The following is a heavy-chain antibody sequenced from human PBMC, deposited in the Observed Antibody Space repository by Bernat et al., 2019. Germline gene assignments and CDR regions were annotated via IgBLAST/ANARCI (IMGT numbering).Heavy chain of an antibody. J-gene: IGHJ6*02. D-gene: IGHD3-10*01. V-gene: IGHV1-18*01. CDR1: GYTFREYG. Sequence: QGQLIQSGAEVKKPEGTVKVSCKASGYTFREYGIRGVRQAPGQGGEWMGWVSGYNGNTDYAEKFQGRVTMTTDTSTNTVYMALRRLGSNDTAVYYWARKGLRFSHYFYFGMDVWGQGTTVIVSS. CDR3: ARKGLRFSHYFYFGMDV. CDR2: VSGYNGNT.